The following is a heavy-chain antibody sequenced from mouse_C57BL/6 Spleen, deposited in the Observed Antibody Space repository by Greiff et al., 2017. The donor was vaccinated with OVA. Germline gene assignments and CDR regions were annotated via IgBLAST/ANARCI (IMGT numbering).Heavy chain of an antibody. CDR1: GYSITSGYY. CDR3: ARDYYGSSLPLDY. Sequence: VQLQQSGPGLVKPSQSLSLTCSVTGYSITSGYYWNWIRQFPGNKLEWMGYISYDGSNNYNPSLKNRISITRDTSKNQFFLKLNSVTTEDTATYYCARDYYGSSLPLDYWGQGTTLTVSS. D-gene: IGHD1-1*01. J-gene: IGHJ2*01. CDR2: ISYDGSN. V-gene: IGHV3-6*01.